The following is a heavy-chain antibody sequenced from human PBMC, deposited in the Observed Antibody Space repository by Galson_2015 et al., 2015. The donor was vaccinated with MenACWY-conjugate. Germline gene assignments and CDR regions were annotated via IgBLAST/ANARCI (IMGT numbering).Heavy chain of an antibody. D-gene: IGHD6-13*01. V-gene: IGHV3-23*01. CDR1: GFTFSSYA. CDR2: ISGGGGST. CDR3: AKDQGSTWYGNWIEP. Sequence: SLRLSCAASGFTFSSYAMSWVRQAPGKGPEWVSSISGGGGSTYYADSVKGRFTISRENSKNMVYLQINSLRAEDTAVYYCAKDQGSTWYGNWIEPWGQGTLVTVSS. J-gene: IGHJ5*02.